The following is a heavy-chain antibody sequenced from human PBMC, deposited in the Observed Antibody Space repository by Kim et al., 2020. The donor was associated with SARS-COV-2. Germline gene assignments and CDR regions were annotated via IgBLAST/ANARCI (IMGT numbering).Heavy chain of an antibody. Sequence: GGSLRLSCAASGFTFSSDWMSWVRQTPGKGLEWMGQINQDGSEKYYVDSVKGRFTISRDNAKNSLYLQMDSLRAEDTAVYYCARDRNRALEFGGQGTLVT. CDR3: ARDRNRALEF. CDR1: GFTFSSDW. J-gene: IGHJ4*02. V-gene: IGHV3-7*01. CDR2: INQDGSEK. D-gene: IGHD3-10*01.